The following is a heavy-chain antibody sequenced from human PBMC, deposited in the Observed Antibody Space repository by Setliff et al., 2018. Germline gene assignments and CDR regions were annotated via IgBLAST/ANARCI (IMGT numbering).Heavy chain of an antibody. Sequence: GSLRLSCAASGFTFSSYSMNWVRQAPGKGLEWVSYISSSANTIDYSDSVKGRFTISRDNDKNSPYLQMNSLRVEDTAVYYCVRDYKWGFDYWGQGARVTVSS. V-gene: IGHV3-48*01. CDR3: VRDYKWGFDY. D-gene: IGHD1-1*01. CDR2: ISSSANTI. J-gene: IGHJ4*02. CDR1: GFTFSSYS.